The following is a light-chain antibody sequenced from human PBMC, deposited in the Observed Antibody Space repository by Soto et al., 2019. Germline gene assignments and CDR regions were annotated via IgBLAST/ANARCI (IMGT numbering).Light chain of an antibody. CDR3: QQSYSAPLT. V-gene: IGKV1-39*01. Sequence: DIQMAQSASSLSASVGDRVTITGRASQYIRTTFNWHHQKPGKAPNLLIYAASRLQSGPPSRFSGSGSGTDFTLTISSLQPEDFATYYCQQSYSAPLTFGRGTKVDI. CDR1: QYIRTT. J-gene: IGKJ4*01. CDR2: AAS.